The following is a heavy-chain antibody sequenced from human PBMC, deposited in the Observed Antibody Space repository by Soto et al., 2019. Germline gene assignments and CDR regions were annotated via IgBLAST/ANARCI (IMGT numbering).Heavy chain of an antibody. CDR1: GFTFSDYW. CDR3: ARDQRWDNWNNKDYCGMDV. J-gene: IGHJ6*02. V-gene: IGHV3-7*01. CDR2: IKEDGSDK. D-gene: IGHD1-20*01. Sequence: LRLSCAASGFTFSDYWMTWVRQAPGKGLEWVASIKEDGSDKNYVDSVKGRLTISRNNAKNSLYLQMNSLRAEDTAVYYCARDQRWDNWNNKDYCGMDVWGQGTTVTVYS.